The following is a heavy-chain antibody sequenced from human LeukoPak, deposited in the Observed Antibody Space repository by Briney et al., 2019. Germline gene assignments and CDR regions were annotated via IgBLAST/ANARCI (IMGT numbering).Heavy chain of an antibody. CDR2: IRGDGVTT. CDR3: AKDDAWGRYQD. Sequence: GGSLRLSCAASGFTFSSYGMNWVRQAPGKGLEWVSGIRGDGVTTYYADSVKGRFTISRDNSKNTLYLQMSSLGAEDTAVYFCAKDDAWGRYQDWGQGTLVTVSS. D-gene: IGHD3-16*01. V-gene: IGHV3-23*01. J-gene: IGHJ1*01. CDR1: GFTFSSYG.